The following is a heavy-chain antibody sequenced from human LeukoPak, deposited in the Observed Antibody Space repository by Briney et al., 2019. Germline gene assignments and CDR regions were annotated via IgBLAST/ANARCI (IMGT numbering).Heavy chain of an antibody. CDR1: GYTFTGYY. Sequence: GASVKVSCKASGYTFTGYYMHWVRQAPGQGLEWMGWINPNSGGTNYAQKFQGRVTMTRDTSISTAYMELSRLRSGDTAVYYCARGGNYYDSSGFDYWGQGTLVTVSS. J-gene: IGHJ4*02. CDR3: ARGGNYYDSSGFDY. V-gene: IGHV1-2*02. CDR2: INPNSGGT. D-gene: IGHD3-22*01.